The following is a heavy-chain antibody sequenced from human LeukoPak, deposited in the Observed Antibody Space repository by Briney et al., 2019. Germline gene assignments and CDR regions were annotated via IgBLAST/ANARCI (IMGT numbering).Heavy chain of an antibody. CDR2: TRYDGSNK. D-gene: IGHD6-6*01. V-gene: IGHV3-30*02. Sequence: GGSLRLSCAASGFTFSSFGMHWVRQAPGKGLEWVAFTRYDGSNKNYADSVKGRFTISRDNSKNTLYLQMNSLRAEDTAVYYCAKIRGIAARPERDAFDIWGQGTMVTVSS. CDR3: AKIRGIAARPERDAFDI. J-gene: IGHJ3*02. CDR1: GFTFSSFG.